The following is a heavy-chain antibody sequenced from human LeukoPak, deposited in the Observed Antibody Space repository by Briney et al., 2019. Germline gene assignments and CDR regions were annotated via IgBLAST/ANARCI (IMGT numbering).Heavy chain of an antibody. D-gene: IGHD6-13*01. Sequence: SETLSLTCTVSGGSISSYYWSWIRQPPGKGLEWIGYIYYSGSTNYNPSLKSRVTISVDTSKNQFSLKLSSVTAADTAVYYCARDGSSWWGSFDPWGQGTLVTVSS. CDR2: IYYSGST. CDR3: ARDGSSWWGSFDP. V-gene: IGHV4-59*12. J-gene: IGHJ5*02. CDR1: GGSISSYY.